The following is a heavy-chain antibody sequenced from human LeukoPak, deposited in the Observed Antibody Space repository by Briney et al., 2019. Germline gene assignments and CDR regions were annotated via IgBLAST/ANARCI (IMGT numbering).Heavy chain of an antibody. Sequence: SETLSLTCTVVGGAINSRNQYWGWIRQPPGKGLEWIGYIYYTGSTNYNPSLKSRVTISVDTSKNQFSLKLSSVTAADTAVYYCASSDGSHVFDYWGQGTLVTVSS. J-gene: IGHJ4*02. CDR3: ASSDGSHVFDY. V-gene: IGHV4-61*05. CDR2: IYYTGST. D-gene: IGHD5-24*01. CDR1: GGAINSRNQY.